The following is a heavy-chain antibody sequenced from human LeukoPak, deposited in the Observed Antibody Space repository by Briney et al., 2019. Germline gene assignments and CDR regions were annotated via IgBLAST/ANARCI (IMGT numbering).Heavy chain of an antibody. V-gene: IGHV4-59*01. CDR2: IYSSGST. CDR3: ARADYGGNSAAFNI. D-gene: IGHD4-23*01. J-gene: IGHJ3*02. Sequence: PSETLSLTCTVSGGSISNYYWNWIRQPPGKGLEWIGDIYSSGSTYFNPSLTSRVTISVDTSKNQFSLNLTSVTAADTAVYYCARADYGGNSAAFNIWGQGTMVTVSS. CDR1: GGSISNYY.